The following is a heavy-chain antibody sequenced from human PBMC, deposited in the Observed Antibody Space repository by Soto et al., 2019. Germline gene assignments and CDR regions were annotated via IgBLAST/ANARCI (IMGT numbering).Heavy chain of an antibody. Sequence: EASVKVSCKASGGTFSSYAISWVRQAPGQGLEWMGGIIPIFGTANYAQKFQGRVTITADESTSTAYMELSSLRSEDTAVYYCARTYYYDSSGYYEYWFDPWGQGTLVTVSS. CDR3: ARTYYYDSSGYYEYWFDP. D-gene: IGHD3-22*01. V-gene: IGHV1-69*13. CDR2: IIPIFGTA. J-gene: IGHJ5*02. CDR1: GGTFSSYA.